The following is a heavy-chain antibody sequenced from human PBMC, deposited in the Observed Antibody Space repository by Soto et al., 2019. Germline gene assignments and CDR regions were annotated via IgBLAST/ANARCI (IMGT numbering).Heavy chain of an antibody. Sequence: EVQLLESGGGLVQPGGSLRLSCVASGYTFSNYAMSWVRQAPGKGLEWVSGISDSGGSTYHADSVKGRFTISRDNSKNTLYLQMNSLSAEDTAVYYWAKDRMVLGYFYYGMDVWGQGTTVTVSS. CDR2: ISDSGGST. CDR1: GYTFSNYA. CDR3: AKDRMVLGYFYYGMDV. J-gene: IGHJ6*02. V-gene: IGHV3-23*01. D-gene: IGHD2-8*01.